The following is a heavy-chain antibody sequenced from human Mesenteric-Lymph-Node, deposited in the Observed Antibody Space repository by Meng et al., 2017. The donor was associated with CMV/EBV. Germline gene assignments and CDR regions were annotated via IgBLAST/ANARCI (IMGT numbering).Heavy chain of an antibody. CDR1: GFIFSDYG. Sequence: GESLKISCAASGFIFSDYGMHWVRQAPGKGLEWVAYIRAGGSEKFYVDSVRGRFTISRDNSKNTLSLQMNSLRGEDTAVYYCATLWTDAVEMATIDYWGQGTLVTVSS. CDR2: IRAGGSEK. CDR3: ATLWTDAVEMATIDY. V-gene: IGHV3-30*02. J-gene: IGHJ4*02. D-gene: IGHD5-24*01.